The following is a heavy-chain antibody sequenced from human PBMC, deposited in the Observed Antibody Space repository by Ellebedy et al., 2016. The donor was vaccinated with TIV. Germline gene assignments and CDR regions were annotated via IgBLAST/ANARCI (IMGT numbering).Heavy chain of an antibody. V-gene: IGHV3-30-3*01. D-gene: IGHD4-17*01. CDR1: GFIFSNYA. CDR2: ISYDGSNT. CDR3: VRDSWVTTSYTYYGLDV. Sequence: PGGSLRLSCAASGFIFSNYAIHWVRQAPGKGLEWVSLISYDGSNTDYADSVKGRFTISRDNSKNTVYLHMNSLRAEDTAVYYCVRDSWVTTSYTYYGLDVWGQGTTVTVSS. J-gene: IGHJ6*02.